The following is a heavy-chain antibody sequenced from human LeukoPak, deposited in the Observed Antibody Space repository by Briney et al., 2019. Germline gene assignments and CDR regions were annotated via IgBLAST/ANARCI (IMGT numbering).Heavy chain of an antibody. J-gene: IGHJ6*03. Sequence: PGGSLRLSCAASGFTFSNYAMNWVRQAPGKGLEWVSFITSSSSSIYYADSVKGRFTFSRDNAKNSLYPQMNSLRVEDTAVYYCARTPPRYGAYYMDVWGKGTTVTVSS. CDR3: ARTPPRYGAYYMDV. V-gene: IGHV3-48*03. CDR1: GFTFSNYA. D-gene: IGHD4-17*01. CDR2: ITSSSSSI.